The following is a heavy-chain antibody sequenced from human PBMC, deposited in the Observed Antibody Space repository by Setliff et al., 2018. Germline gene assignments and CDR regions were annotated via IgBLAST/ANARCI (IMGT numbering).Heavy chain of an antibody. CDR3: VRDWASGDDH. J-gene: IGHJ4*02. CDR2: IWYDGSNK. D-gene: IGHD3-10*01. V-gene: IGHV3-33*08. CDR1: GFTFSRYT. Sequence: GGSLRLSCAASGFTFSRYTINWVRQAPGKGLEWVAVIWYDGSNKYYADSVKGRFTISRDNSKNTLFLQMNILEVEDTAVYYCVRDWASGDDHWGRGTLVTVSS.